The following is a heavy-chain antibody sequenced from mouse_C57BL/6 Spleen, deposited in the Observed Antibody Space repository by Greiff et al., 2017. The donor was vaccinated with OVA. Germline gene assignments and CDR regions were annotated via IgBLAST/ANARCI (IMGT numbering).Heavy chain of an antibody. CDR3: ARSDY. CDR2: IDPSDSYT. CDR1: GYTFTSYW. J-gene: IGHJ2*01. V-gene: IGHV1-50*01. Sequence: QVQLQQPGAELVKPGASVKLSCKASGYTFTSYWMQWVKQRPGQGLEWIGEIDPSDSYTNYNEKFKGKATFTADTSSNTAYMQLSSLTTEDSAIYYCARSDYWGQGTTLTVSS.